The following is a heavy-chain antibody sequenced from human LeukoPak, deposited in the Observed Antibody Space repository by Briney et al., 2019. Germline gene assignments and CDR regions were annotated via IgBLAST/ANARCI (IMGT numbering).Heavy chain of an antibody. J-gene: IGHJ4*02. CDR1: GFTFSSYA. Sequence: GGSLRLSCAASGFTFSSYAMSWVRQAPGKGLEWVSAISGSGGSTYYADSVKGRFTISRDNSKNTLYLQMNSLRAGDTAVYYCAKDSEYQLLLIDYWGQGTLVTVSS. CDR2: ISGSGGST. D-gene: IGHD2-2*01. CDR3: AKDSEYQLLLIDY. V-gene: IGHV3-23*01.